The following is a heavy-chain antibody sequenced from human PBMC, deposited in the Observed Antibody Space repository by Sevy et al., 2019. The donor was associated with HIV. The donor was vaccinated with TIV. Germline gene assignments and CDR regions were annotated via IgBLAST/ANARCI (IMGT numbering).Heavy chain of an antibody. V-gene: IGHV3-48*01. CDR1: GFTFSSYS. D-gene: IGHD4-17*01. CDR2: ISSSVSTI. Sequence: GGSLRLSCAASGFTFSSYSMNRVRQAPGKGLEWVSYISSSVSTIYYADSVKGRFTISRDNSKNTLYLTMNSLRAEDTAVYYCASTADYRYYYYGMDVWGQGTTVTVSS. J-gene: IGHJ6*02. CDR3: ASTADYRYYYYGMDV.